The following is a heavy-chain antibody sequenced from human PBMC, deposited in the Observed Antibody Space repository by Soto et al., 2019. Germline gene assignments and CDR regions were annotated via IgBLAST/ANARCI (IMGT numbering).Heavy chain of an antibody. CDR1: GFTFSDPY. J-gene: IGHJ4*02. Sequence: EVQLVVSGGGLVQPGGSLRLSCAASGFTFSDPYMDWVRQAPGKGLEWVGRIKNRANGYSTNYAASVKGRITISRDDSKNSVYLQMNSLKTEDTAVYYCTRAPSYYGSGSYHWGQGTLVTVSS. V-gene: IGHV3-72*01. CDR2: IKNRANGYST. D-gene: IGHD3-10*01. CDR3: TRAPSYYGSGSYH.